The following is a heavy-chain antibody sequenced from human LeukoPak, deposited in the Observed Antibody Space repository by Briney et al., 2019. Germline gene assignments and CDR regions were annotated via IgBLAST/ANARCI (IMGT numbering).Heavy chain of an antibody. CDR2: ISGSGGST. Sequence: GGSLRLSCAASGFTFSSYGMSWVRQAPGKGLEWVSAISGSGGSTYYADSVKGRFTISRDNSKNTLYLQMNSLRAEDTAVYYCAKKGVITTAYYFDYWGQGTLVTVSS. CDR1: GFTFSSYG. V-gene: IGHV3-23*01. D-gene: IGHD3-22*01. CDR3: AKKGVITTAYYFDY. J-gene: IGHJ4*02.